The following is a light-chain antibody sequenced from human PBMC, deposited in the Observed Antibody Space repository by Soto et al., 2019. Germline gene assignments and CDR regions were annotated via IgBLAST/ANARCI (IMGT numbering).Light chain of an antibody. CDR2: DTS. CDR3: QHYVTWPLA. J-gene: IGKJ4*01. Sequence: EVVMTQSPATLSVSPGERATLSCRASRGIGSTLAWYQQKPGQTPRLLIYDTSTRATGVPARFIGSASGTEFTLTTTSLQSEDFAIYYCQHYVTWPLAFGEGTRVENK. V-gene: IGKV3-15*01. CDR1: RGIGST.